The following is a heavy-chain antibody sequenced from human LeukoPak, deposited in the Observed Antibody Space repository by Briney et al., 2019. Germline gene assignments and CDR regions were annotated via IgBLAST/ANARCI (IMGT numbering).Heavy chain of an antibody. CDR3: ARDGPQGSGWYPGLDY. D-gene: IGHD6-19*01. CDR2: ISYDGSNK. Sequence: GGSLRLSCAASGFTFSSYSMNWVRQAPGKGLEWVAVISYDGSNKYYADSVKGRFTISRDNSKNTLYLQMNSLRAEDTAVYYCARDGPQGSGWYPGLDYWGQGTLVTVSS. CDR1: GFTFSSYS. V-gene: IGHV3-30*03. J-gene: IGHJ4*02.